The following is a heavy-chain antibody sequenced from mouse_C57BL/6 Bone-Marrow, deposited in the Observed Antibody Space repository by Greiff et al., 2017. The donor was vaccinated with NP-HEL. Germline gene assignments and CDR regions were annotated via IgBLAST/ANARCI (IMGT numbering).Heavy chain of an antibody. V-gene: IGHV1-18*01. CDR1: GYTFTDYN. J-gene: IGHJ3*01. CDR3: ARSHYYGSKGFAY. D-gene: IGHD1-1*01. Sequence: VQLQQSGPELVKPGASVKIPCKASGYTFTDYNMDWVKQSHGKSLEWIGDINPNNGGTNYNQKFKGKATLTVDKSSITAYMELRILTSEDTAVYYCARSHYYGSKGFAYWGQGTLVTVSA. CDR2: INPNNGGT.